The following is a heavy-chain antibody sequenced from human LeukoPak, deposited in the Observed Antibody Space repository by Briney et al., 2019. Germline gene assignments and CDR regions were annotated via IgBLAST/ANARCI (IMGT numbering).Heavy chain of an antibody. V-gene: IGHV1-18*01. J-gene: IGHJ6*02. CDR3: ARATYYYDSSGYYSIYYYYGMDV. D-gene: IGHD3-22*01. CDR2: ISAYNGNT. Sequence: ASVKVSCKASGYTFTSYGISWVRQAPGQGLEWMGWISAYNGNTNYAQKLQGRVTMTTDTSTSTAYMELSSLRSEDTAVYYCARATYYYDSSGYYSIYYYYGMDVWGQGTTVTVSS. CDR1: GYTFTSYG.